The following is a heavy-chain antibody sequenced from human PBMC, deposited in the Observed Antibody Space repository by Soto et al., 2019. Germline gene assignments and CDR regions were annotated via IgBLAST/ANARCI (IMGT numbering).Heavy chain of an antibody. Sequence: SLRLSCAASGFTFSSYVMHWVRKAPGKGLEWLAVISYYGSNKYYADSVKGRFTISRDNSKNTLYLQMNSLRAEDTAVYYCAYSTGYYFHXWGQATLVTVSX. D-gene: IGHD3-10*01. CDR1: GFTFSSYV. J-gene: IGHJ4*02. V-gene: IGHV3-30*03. CDR2: ISYYGSNK. CDR3: AYSTGYYFHX.